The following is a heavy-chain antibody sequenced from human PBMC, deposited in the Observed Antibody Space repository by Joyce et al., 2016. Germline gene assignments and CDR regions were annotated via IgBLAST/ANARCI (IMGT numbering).Heavy chain of an antibody. V-gene: IGHV3-30*09. CDR3: GRGGGYCGTNCYGADY. CDR2: ISYDGSND. CDR1: GFTFSSYT. J-gene: IGHJ4*02. D-gene: IGHD2-15*01. Sequence: CAASGFTFSSYTMHWVRRAPDKGQEWVALISYDGSNDYFGDSVGGRFVISRDNSKNTLSLQLNSVRAEDTAVYYCGRGGGYCGTNCYGADYWGQGTMVTVSS.